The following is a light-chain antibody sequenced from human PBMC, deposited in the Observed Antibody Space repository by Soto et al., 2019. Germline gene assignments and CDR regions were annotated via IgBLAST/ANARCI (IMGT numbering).Light chain of an antibody. CDR3: QSYDSSLSGSYV. CDR2: EVN. CDR1: SSDVGGYNY. Sequence: QSVLTQPPSASGSPGQSVTISCTGTSSDVGGYNYVSWYQQHPGKAPKLVIFEVNKRPSGVPDRFSGPKSGNTASLTVSGLQTEDEADYYCQSYDSSLSGSYVFGTGTKVTVL. J-gene: IGLJ1*01. V-gene: IGLV2-8*01.